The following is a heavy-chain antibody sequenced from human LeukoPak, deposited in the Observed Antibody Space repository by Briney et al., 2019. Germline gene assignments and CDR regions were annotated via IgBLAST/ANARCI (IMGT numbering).Heavy chain of an antibody. CDR3: ARSGIAVAEAKYYFDY. D-gene: IGHD6-19*01. CDR1: GYTFTSCG. CDR2: ISAYNGDT. V-gene: IGHV1-18*01. J-gene: IGHJ4*02. Sequence: ASVKVSCKASGYTFTSCGISWVRQAPGQGLGWMGWISAYNGDTNYAQKLQGRVTMTTDTSTSTAYMELRSLRSDDTAVYYCARSGIAVAEAKYYFDYWGQGTLVTVSS.